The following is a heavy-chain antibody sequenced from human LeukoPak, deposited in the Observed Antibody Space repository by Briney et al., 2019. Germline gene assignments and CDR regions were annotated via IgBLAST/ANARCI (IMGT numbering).Heavy chain of an antibody. V-gene: IGHV3-43*02. Sequence: PGGSLRLSCAASGFTFDDYAMHWVRQAPGKGLEWVSLISGDGGSTYYADSVKGRFTISRDNSKNSLYLQMNSLRTEDTALYYCAKDGIAVAATSNYFDYWGQGTLVTVSS. CDR3: AKDGIAVAATSNYFDY. CDR2: ISGDGGST. D-gene: IGHD6-19*01. CDR1: GFTFDDYA. J-gene: IGHJ4*02.